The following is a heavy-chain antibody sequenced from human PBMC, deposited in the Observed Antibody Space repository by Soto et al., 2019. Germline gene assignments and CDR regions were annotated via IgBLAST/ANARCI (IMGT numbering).Heavy chain of an antibody. V-gene: IGHV3-48*03. Sequence: PGGSLRLSCAASGFSFSSYEMNWVRQAPGKGLEWVSYSSSGGLTIYYGDSVKGRFTISRDNAKNSLYLQMNSLRAEDTAVYYCARRFEYYGMDVWGQGTTVTVYS. CDR1: GFSFSSYE. D-gene: IGHD3-9*01. CDR2: SSSGGLTI. CDR3: ARRFEYYGMDV. J-gene: IGHJ6*02.